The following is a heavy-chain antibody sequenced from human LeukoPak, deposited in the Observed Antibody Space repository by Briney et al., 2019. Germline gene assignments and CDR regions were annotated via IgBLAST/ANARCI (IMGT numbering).Heavy chain of an antibody. J-gene: IGHJ4*02. CDR3: ARFVVVVAAWVY. CDR2: IYYSGST. D-gene: IGHD2-15*01. Sequence: SETLSLTCTVSGGSISSSSYYWGWIRQPPGKGLEGIGSIYYSGSTYYNPSLKSRVTISVDTSKNQFSLKLSSVTAADTAVYYCARFVVVVAAWVYWGQGTLVTVSS. V-gene: IGHV4-39*01. CDR1: GGSISSSSYY.